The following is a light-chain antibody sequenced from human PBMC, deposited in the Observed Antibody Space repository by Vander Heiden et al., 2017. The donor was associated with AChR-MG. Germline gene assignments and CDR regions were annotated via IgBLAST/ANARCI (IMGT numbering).Light chain of an antibody. J-gene: IGKJ1*01. Sequence: DIVLTQPPGTLSLSPGSIATLSCMARQRVGSRYLAWYQQRPGQAPRLVIYGASSRATGIPDRLRGSGSGTDFTLTISRLEPEDFAVYYCQQECTSPKAFGQRTKVEIK. CDR3: QQECTSPKA. V-gene: IGKV3-20*01. CDR1: QRVGSRY. CDR2: GAS.